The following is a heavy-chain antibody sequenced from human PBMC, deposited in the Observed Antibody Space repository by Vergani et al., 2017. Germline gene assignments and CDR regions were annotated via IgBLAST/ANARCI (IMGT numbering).Heavy chain of an antibody. CDR3: ARVDHLSTVTHIFDY. J-gene: IGHJ4*02. CDR2: ISSSGSTI. CDR1: GFPFSSYE. D-gene: IGHD4-17*01. Sequence: EVQLVESGRGLVQPGGSLRLSCAASGFPFSSYEMNWVRQAPGKGLEWVSYISSSGSTIYYADSVKGRFTISRDNAKNSLYLQMNSLRAEDTAVYYCARVDHLSTVTHIFDYWGQGTLVTVSS. V-gene: IGHV3-48*03.